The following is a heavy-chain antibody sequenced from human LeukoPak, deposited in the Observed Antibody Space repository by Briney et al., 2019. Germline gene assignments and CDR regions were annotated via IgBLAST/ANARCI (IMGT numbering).Heavy chain of an antibody. CDR1: GFTFNDHP. V-gene: IGHV3-30-3*01. Sequence: GRTLRLSCAASGFTFNDHPMHWIRLAPHKGLEWVAVISYDGLNKYYSHSAKDRFTVSRDNVNNILYLQMNRLRTEDTAVYYCARDLGILWKLAYSWGQGTLVTVSS. CDR3: ARDLGILWKLAYS. D-gene: IGHD1-1*01. J-gene: IGHJ4*02. CDR2: ISYDGLNK.